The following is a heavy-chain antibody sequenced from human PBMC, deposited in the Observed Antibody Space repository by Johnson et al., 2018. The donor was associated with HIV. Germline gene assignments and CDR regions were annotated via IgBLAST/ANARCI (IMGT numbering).Heavy chain of an antibody. Sequence: VRQAPGKGLEWVAVISYDGSNKYYADSVKGRFTISRDNSKNTLYLQMNSLRAEDTAVYYCARDRSMIVVVEAFDIWGQGTMVTVSS. CDR3: ARDRSMIVVVEAFDI. V-gene: IGHV3-30-3*01. J-gene: IGHJ3*02. D-gene: IGHD3-22*01. CDR2: ISYDGSNK.